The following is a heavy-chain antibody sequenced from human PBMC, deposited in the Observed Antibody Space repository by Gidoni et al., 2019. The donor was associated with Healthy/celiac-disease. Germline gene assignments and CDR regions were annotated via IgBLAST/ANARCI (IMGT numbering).Heavy chain of an antibody. CDR2: IYYSGST. CDR3: ARGSLDYYDFWSGYLGDGMDV. J-gene: IGHJ6*02. D-gene: IGHD3-3*01. CDR1: GGSISSYY. V-gene: IGHV4-59*01. Sequence: QVQLQESGPGLVKPSETLSLTCTVSGGSISSYYWSWIRQPPGKGLEWIGYIYYSGSTNYNPSLKSRVTISVDTSKNQFSLKLSSVTAADTAVYYCARGSLDYYDFWSGYLGDGMDVWGQGTTVTVSS.